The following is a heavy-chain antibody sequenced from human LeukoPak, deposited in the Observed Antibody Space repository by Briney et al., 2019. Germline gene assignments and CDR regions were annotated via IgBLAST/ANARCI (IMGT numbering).Heavy chain of an antibody. CDR3: ARGAQKRMVTNDFDH. Sequence: GASVKVSCKASGYTFTGYYMHWVRQAPRQGLEWMGWINPNSGGTNYAQKFQGRVTFTRNTSISTAYMELSSLRSEDTAVYYCARGAQKRMVTNDFDHWGQGTLVTVSS. CDR2: INPNSGGT. J-gene: IGHJ4*02. V-gene: IGHV1-2*02. CDR1: GYTFTGYY. D-gene: IGHD5-18*01.